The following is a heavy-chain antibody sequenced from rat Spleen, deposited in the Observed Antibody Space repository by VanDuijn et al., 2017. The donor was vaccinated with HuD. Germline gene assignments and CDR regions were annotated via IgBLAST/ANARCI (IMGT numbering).Heavy chain of an antibody. CDR1: GFTFSDYY. D-gene: IGHD1-2*01. V-gene: IGHV5-7*01. J-gene: IGHJ3*01. Sequence: EVQLVESGGGLVQPGRSLKLSCAASGFTFSDYYMAWVRQAPTKGLEWVATISYDGSSTYYRDSVKGRFTISRDNAKSTLYLQMDSLRSEDTATYYCTRHFSPADYYSSFPVVYWGQGTLVTVSS. CDR2: ISYDGSST. CDR3: TRHFSPADYYSSFPVVY.